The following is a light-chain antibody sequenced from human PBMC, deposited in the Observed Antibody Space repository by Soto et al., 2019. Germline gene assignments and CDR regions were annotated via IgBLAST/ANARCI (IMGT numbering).Light chain of an antibody. V-gene: IGKV3-15*01. CDR1: QTVNSN. Sequence: IPVTQSPAALSQSPGDRATPPGRATQTVNSNLAWYQQKPGQAPRLLIYAASTRATGIPARFSASGSGTEFTLTIASLQPDDFATYYCQQYETFSGTFGQGTKVDIK. CDR3: QQYETFSGT. CDR2: AAS. J-gene: IGKJ1*01.